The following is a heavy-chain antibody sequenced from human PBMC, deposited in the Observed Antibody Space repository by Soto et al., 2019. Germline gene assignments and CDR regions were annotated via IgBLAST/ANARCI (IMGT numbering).Heavy chain of an antibody. D-gene: IGHD6-13*01. Sequence: PGGSLRLSCAASGFTFSSYGMHWVRQAPGKGLEWVAVISYDGSNKYYAENVKGRFTISRDNSKNTLYLQMNSLRAEDTAVYYFANGIGLKTAAGQRSYFDYWGQGTLVTVSS. CDR3: ANGIGLKTAAGQRSYFDY. J-gene: IGHJ4*02. CDR1: GFTFSSYG. V-gene: IGHV3-30*18. CDR2: ISYDGSNK.